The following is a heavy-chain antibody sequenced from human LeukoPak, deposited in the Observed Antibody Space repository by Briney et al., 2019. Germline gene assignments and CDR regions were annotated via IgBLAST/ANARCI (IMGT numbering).Heavy chain of an antibody. CDR3: ASPTDLSDY. D-gene: IGHD1-14*01. J-gene: IGHJ4*02. V-gene: IGHV3-21*06. Sequence: GGSLRLSCAASGFSFRAYTMNWVRQAPGKGLEWVSSVNPSHAYQFYADSVKGRFTISRDNVKNSLYLQMNSLRAEDTAVYYCASPTDLSDYWGQGTLVTVSS. CDR2: VNPSHAYQ. CDR1: GFSFRAYT.